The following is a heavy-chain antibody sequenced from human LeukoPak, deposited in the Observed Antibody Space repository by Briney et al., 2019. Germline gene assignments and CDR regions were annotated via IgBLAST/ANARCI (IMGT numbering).Heavy chain of an antibody. D-gene: IGHD6-19*01. V-gene: IGHV4-59*01. CDR1: GGSFSGYY. J-gene: IGHJ4*02. CDR3: ARTHLSGWYDY. Sequence: SETLSLTCAVYGGSFSGYYWSWIRQPPGKGLEWIGYIYYSGSTNYNPSLKSRVTISVDTSKNQFSLKLSSVTAADTAVYYCARTHLSGWYDYWGQGTLVTVSS. CDR2: IYYSGST.